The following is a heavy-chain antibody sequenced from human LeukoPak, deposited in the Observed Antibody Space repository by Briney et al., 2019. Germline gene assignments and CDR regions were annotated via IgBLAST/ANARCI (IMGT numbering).Heavy chain of an antibody. J-gene: IGHJ6*03. CDR1: GFTFSSYS. D-gene: IGHD3-10*01. CDR3: ARVEGLWFGEYIDRLYYMDV. V-gene: IGHV3-21*01. CDR2: ISSSSSYI. Sequence: GGSLRLSCAASGFTFSSYSMNWVRQAPGKGLEWVSSISSSSSYIYYADSVKGRFTISRDNAKNSLYLQMNSLRAEDTAVYYCARVEGLWFGEYIDRLYYMDVWGKGTTVTVSS.